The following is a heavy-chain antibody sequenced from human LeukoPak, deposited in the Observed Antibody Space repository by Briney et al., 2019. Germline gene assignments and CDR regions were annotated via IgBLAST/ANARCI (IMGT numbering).Heavy chain of an antibody. CDR2: LSPDGSDK. CDR3: ARQGRSWDY. V-gene: IGHV3-7*03. J-gene: IGHJ4*02. CDR1: GFTFSQQY. D-gene: IGHD3-3*01. Sequence: GGSLRLSCAASGFTFSQQYMTGVRQTRGKGLEWVATLSPDGSDKFYVGSVKGRFTISRDNAKNSLYLQMNSMRVEDTAVYFCARQGRSWDYWGQGTLVTVSS.